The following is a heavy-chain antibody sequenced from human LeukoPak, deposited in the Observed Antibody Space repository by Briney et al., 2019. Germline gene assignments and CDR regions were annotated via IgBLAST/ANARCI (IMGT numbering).Heavy chain of an antibody. CDR2: IRYDGSNK. Sequence: GSLRLSCAASGFSFSSYGMQWVRQAPGKGLEWVAFIRYDGSNKYYADSVKGRFTISRDNSKNTLYLQMNSLRAEDTAVYYCAKALFSYYYDSSGYSNADYWGQGTLVTVSS. J-gene: IGHJ4*02. D-gene: IGHD3-22*01. V-gene: IGHV3-30*02. CDR1: GFSFSSYG. CDR3: AKALFSYYYDSSGYSNADY.